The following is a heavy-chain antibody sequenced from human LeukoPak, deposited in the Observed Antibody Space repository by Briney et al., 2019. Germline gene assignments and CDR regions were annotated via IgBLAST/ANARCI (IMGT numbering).Heavy chain of an antibody. D-gene: IGHD5-24*01. J-gene: IGHJ4*02. CDR2: IRSKANSYAT. V-gene: IGHV3-73*01. CDR1: GFTFSSYA. CDR3: RLQDFDY. Sequence: GGSLRLSCAASGFTFSSYAMSWVRQASGKGLEWVGRIRSKANSYATAYAASVKGRFTISRDDSKNTAYLQMNSLKTEDTAVYYCRLQDFDYWGQGTLVTVSS.